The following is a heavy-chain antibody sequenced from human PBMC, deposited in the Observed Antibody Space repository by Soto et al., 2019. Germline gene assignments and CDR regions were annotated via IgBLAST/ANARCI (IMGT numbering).Heavy chain of an antibody. CDR2: IRSKAYGGTT. V-gene: IGHV3-49*03. Sequence: SLRLSCTASGFTFGDYAMSWFRQAPGKGLEWVGFIRSKAYGGTTEYAASVKGRFTISRDDSKSIAYLQMNSLKTEDTAVYYCTRDRRYCSSTSCYLDYYYGMDVWGQGTTVTVSS. J-gene: IGHJ6*02. CDR1: GFTFGDYA. CDR3: TRDRRYCSSTSCYLDYYYGMDV. D-gene: IGHD2-2*01.